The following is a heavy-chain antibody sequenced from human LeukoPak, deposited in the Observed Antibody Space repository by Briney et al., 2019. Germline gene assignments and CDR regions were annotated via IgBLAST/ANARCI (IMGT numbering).Heavy chain of an antibody. D-gene: IGHD3-22*01. CDR2: IYSGGSK. CDR1: GFTVSSNY. V-gene: IGHV3-53*01. CDR3: AKDLPSYYYDSSGYWDY. J-gene: IGHJ4*02. Sequence: GGSLRLSCAASGFTVSSNYMSWVRQAPGKGLEWVSVIYSGGSKYYSDSVKGRFTISRDNSKNTLYLQMNSLRAEDTAVYYCAKDLPSYYYDSSGYWDYWGQGTLVTVSS.